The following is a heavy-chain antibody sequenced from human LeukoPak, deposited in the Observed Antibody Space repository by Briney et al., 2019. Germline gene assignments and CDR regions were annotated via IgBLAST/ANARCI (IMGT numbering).Heavy chain of an antibody. CDR2: ISAYNSNT. CDR1: VYTFTSYG. D-gene: IGHD6-13*01. CDR3: AREAGTY. Sequence: ASVKVSCTAAVYTFTSYGISWVRQAPGQGLEWMGWISAYNSNTNYAKKLQGTVTMTTDTSTSTAYMELTSLRSDDTAVYYCAREAGTYWGQGTLVTVSS. J-gene: IGHJ4*02. V-gene: IGHV1-18*01.